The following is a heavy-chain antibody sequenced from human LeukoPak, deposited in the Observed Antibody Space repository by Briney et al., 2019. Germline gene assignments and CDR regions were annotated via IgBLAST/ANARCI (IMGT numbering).Heavy chain of an antibody. D-gene: IGHD3-22*01. Sequence: GGSLRLSCVASGFTISGHAMNWVRQAPGKGLEWVGRIKSKTDGGTTDYAAPVKGRFTISRDDSKNTLYLQMNSLKTEDTAVYYCSTTYYYDSSEGYWGQGTLVTVSS. V-gene: IGHV3-15*07. J-gene: IGHJ4*02. CDR1: GFTISGHA. CDR2: IKSKTDGGTT. CDR3: STTYYYDSSEGY.